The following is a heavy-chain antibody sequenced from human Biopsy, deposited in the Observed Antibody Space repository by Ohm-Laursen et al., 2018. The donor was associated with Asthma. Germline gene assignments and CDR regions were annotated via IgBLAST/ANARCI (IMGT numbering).Heavy chain of an antibody. D-gene: IGHD4-17*01. J-gene: IGHJ5*02. V-gene: IGHV3-23*01. CDR1: GFTVSNFA. CDR3: AKVGHGSGDYVGWFDP. CDR2: ISSGSGST. Sequence: SLRLSCTASGFTVSNFAMNWVRQAPGQGLEWVSVISSGSGSTYYADSVKGRFTISRDTSMNTLYLQMNSLRAEDTAVYYCAKVGHGSGDYVGWFDPWGQGTLVRVSS.